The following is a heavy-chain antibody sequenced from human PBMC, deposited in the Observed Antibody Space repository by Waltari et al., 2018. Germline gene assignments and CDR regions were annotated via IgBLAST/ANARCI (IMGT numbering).Heavy chain of an antibody. CDR3: AREWGVMVGTAGFYFDY. Sequence: EVQLVGSGGGLVKPGGSLRLSCAASGFTFSSYTMNWVRQAPGKALECVSSSSSGSSYIYYADSVKGRFTISRDNAKNSLYLQMNSLRVEDTAVYYCAREWGVMVGTAGFYFDYWGQGALVTVSS. J-gene: IGHJ4*02. V-gene: IGHV3-21*01. CDR1: GFTFSSYT. CDR2: SSSGSSYI. D-gene: IGHD2-15*01.